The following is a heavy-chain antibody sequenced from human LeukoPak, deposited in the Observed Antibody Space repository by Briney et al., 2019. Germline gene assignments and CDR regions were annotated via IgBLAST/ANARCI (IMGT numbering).Heavy chain of an antibody. D-gene: IGHD3-3*01. J-gene: IGHJ4*02. CDR3: ARGIIRVTIFGVVTFGFDY. Sequence: GASVKVSCKASGGTFSSYAISWVRQAPGQGLEWMGGIIPILGTANYAQKFQGRVTITADESTSTAYMELSSLRSEDTAVYYCARGIIRVTIFGVVTFGFDYWGQGTLVTVSS. CDR1: GGTFSSYA. CDR2: IIPILGTA. V-gene: IGHV1-69*01.